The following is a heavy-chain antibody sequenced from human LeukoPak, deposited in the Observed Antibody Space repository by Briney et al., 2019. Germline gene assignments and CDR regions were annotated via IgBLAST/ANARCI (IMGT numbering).Heavy chain of an antibody. CDR1: GFTFSSYA. V-gene: IGHV3-23*01. J-gene: IGHJ3*02. D-gene: IGHD2-21*02. CDR2: ISGSGGST. CDR3: ARGDANAFDI. Sequence: GGSLRLSCAASGFTFSSYAMSWVRQAPGKGLGWVSAISGSGGSTYYADSVKGRFTISRDNSKNTLYLQMNSLRAEDTAVYYCARGDANAFDIWGQGTMITVSS.